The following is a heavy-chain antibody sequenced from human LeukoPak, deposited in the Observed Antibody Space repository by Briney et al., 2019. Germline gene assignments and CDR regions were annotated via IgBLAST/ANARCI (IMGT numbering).Heavy chain of an antibody. V-gene: IGHV1-69*05. Sequence: SVKVSXKASGGTFRSYAISWVRQAPGQGLEWMGRIIPIFGTANYAQKFQGRVTITTDESTSTAYMELSSLRSEDTAVYYCARGRYYDSSGNDYWGQGTLVTVSS. D-gene: IGHD3-22*01. CDR3: ARGRYYDSSGNDY. J-gene: IGHJ4*02. CDR2: IIPIFGTA. CDR1: GGTFRSYA.